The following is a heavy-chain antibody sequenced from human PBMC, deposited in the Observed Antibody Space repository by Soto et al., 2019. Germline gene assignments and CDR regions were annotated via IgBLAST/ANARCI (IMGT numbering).Heavy chain of an antibody. CDR3: ARVVPDSSGWYLVYFIDY. V-gene: IGHV3-7*04. CDR2: IKQDGSEK. J-gene: IGHJ4*02. CDR1: GISLSAYW. Sequence: GGSLRLSCEGFGISLSAYWMSWVRQAPGKGLEWVANIKQDGSEKNHVDSVKGRFTISRDNGKNSVYLQMNSLRAEDTAMYYCARVVPDSSGWYLVYFIDYWGRGTLVTVSS. D-gene: IGHD6-19*01.